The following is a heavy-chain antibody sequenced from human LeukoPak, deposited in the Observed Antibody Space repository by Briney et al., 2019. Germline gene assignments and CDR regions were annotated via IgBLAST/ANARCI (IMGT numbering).Heavy chain of an antibody. CDR3: ARGNSRQRYTNGWLARYYFDY. D-gene: IGHD6-19*01. CDR1: GGFFSGYY. J-gene: IGHJ4*02. CDR2: INHSEST. V-gene: IGHV4-34*01. Sequence: SETLSLTCAVYGGFFSGYYWTWIRQSPEKGLEWIGEINHSESTNSNPSLKSRVTISLDTSKNQFSLKLSSVTAADTAVYYCARGNSRQRYTNGWLARYYFDYWGQGTLVTVSS.